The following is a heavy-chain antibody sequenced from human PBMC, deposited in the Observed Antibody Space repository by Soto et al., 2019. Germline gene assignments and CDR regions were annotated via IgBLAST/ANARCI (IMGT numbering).Heavy chain of an antibody. D-gene: IGHD3-16*02. J-gene: IGHJ6*02. V-gene: IGHV3-21*01. Sequence: GESLKISCAASGFTFSSYSMNWVRQAPGKGLEWVSSISSSSSYIYYADSVKGRFTISRDNAKNSLYLQMNSLRAEDTAVYYCARDRSSYYYGMDVWGQGTTVTVSS. CDR2: ISSSSSYI. CDR1: GFTFSSYS. CDR3: ARDRSSYYYGMDV.